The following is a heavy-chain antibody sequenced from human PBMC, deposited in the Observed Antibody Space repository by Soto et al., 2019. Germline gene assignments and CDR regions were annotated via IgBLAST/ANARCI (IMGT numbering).Heavy chain of an antibody. CDR2: ISYSGST. D-gene: IGHD3-9*01. CDR1: GGSISSDSYY. CDR3: ARFWPPPYSDALTDYTDAFDY. Sequence: PSETLSLTCTVSGGSISSDSYYWGWIRQSPEKGLECIASISYSGSTYYNPTLKSRLIISVDTSKSQFSLKLSSVTAADTAVYYCARFWPPPYSDALTDYTDAFDYWGQGTLVTVSS. J-gene: IGHJ4*02. V-gene: IGHV4-39*01.